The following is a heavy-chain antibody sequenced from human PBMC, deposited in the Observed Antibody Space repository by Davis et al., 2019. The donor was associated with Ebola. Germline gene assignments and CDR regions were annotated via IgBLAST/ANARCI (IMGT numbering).Heavy chain of an antibody. CDR3: ASLRRTITGMDDAFDI. D-gene: IGHD1-20*01. Sequence: GESLKISCKASGYSFTSYWISWVRQMPGKGLEWMGIIYPGDSDTRYSPSFQGQVTISVDTSISTAYLQWDSLEASDTAMYYCASLRRTITGMDDAFDIWGQGTMVTVSS. J-gene: IGHJ3*02. V-gene: IGHV5-51*01. CDR1: GYSFTSYW. CDR2: IYPGDSDT.